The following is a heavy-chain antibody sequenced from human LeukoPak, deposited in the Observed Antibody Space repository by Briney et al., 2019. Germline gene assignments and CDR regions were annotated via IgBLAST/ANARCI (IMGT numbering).Heavy chain of an antibody. V-gene: IGHV4-39*01. Sequence: PSETLSLTCTVSGGPISSSSYYWGWIRQPPGKGLEWIGSIYYSGSTYYNPSLKSRVTISVDTSKNQFSLKLSSVTAADTAVYYCARHSLGYYYDSSGYYGSDYWGQGTLVTVSS. J-gene: IGHJ4*02. CDR3: ARHSLGYYYDSSGYYGSDY. CDR2: IYYSGST. CDR1: GGPISSSSYY. D-gene: IGHD3-22*01.